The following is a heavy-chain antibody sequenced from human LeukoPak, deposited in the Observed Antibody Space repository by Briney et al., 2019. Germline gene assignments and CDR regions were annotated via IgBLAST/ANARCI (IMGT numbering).Heavy chain of an antibody. CDR2: IIPIFGTA. J-gene: IGHJ4*02. CDR3: ARENSGYLYYFEY. Sequence: ASVKVSCKSSGGTFSNYAISWVRQAPGQGLEWMGGIIPIFGTANYAQKFQGRVTITADESTSTAYMELSSLRSEDTAVYYCARENSGYLYYFEYWGQGTLVTVSS. V-gene: IGHV1-69*13. D-gene: IGHD3-22*01. CDR1: GGTFSNYA.